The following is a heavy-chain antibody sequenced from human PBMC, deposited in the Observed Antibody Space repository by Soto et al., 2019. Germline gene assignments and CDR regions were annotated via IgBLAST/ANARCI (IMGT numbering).Heavy chain of an antibody. J-gene: IGHJ4*02. V-gene: IGHV4-4*07. Sequence: ETLSLTCSVSGGSINSYWWSWIRQPAGKGLEWIGRVYSSGTTDYNPSLNSRATMSVETSKNQFSLKLTSVTAADTAVYYCARDIGSYAYAEGYWGQGIQVTVS. CDR3: ARDIGSYAYAEGY. CDR2: VYSSGTT. D-gene: IGHD2-2*01. CDR1: GGSINSYW.